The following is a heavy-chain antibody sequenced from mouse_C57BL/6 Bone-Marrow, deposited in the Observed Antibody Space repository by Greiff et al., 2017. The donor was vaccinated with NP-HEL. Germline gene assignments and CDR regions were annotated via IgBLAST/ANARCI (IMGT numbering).Heavy chain of an antibody. Sequence: VQLKQSGAELVRPGASVKLSCTASGFNIKDDYMHWVKQRPEQGLEWIGWIDPENGDTEYASKFQGKATITADTSSNTAYLQLSSLTSEDTAVYYCTTGITTVVARNWYFDVWGTGTTVTVSS. D-gene: IGHD1-1*01. V-gene: IGHV14-4*01. CDR3: TTGITTVVARNWYFDV. CDR2: IDPENGDT. CDR1: GFNIKDDY. J-gene: IGHJ1*03.